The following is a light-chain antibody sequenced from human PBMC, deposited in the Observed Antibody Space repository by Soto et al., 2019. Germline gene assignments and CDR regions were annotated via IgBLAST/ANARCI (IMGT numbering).Light chain of an antibody. J-gene: IGKJ4*01. CDR3: QQANSFPLT. CDR1: QDISAY. CDR2: AAA. V-gene: IGKV1-9*01. Sequence: DIQLTQSPSFLSASVGDRVTITCRASQDISAYLAWYQQKPGKAPQLLIYAAATLQSGVPSRFSGSGSGTDFTLTISSLQPEDFATYYCQQANSFPLTFGGGTKVDIK.